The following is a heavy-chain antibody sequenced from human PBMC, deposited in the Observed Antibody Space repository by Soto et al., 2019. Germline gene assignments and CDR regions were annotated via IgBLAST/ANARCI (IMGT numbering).Heavy chain of an antibody. J-gene: IGHJ5*02. CDR3: ARRHLAVAVSPWFDP. CDR2: IDASGEK. V-gene: IGHV2-26*01. Sequence: QVTLKESGPVLVKPTETLTLRCTASGLSITDSEMGVSWIRQPPGQPLEWLAHIDASGEKSYRTFMKSRLAISKDTTKSPIVLPMTNMDPADTATYSGARRHLAVAVSPWFDPWGQGIPVTVSS. CDR1: GLSITDSEMG. D-gene: IGHD6-19*01.